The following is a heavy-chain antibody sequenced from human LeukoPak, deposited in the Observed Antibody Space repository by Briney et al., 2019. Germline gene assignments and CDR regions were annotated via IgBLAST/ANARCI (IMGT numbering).Heavy chain of an antibody. CDR2: IWYDGSNK. Sequence: GGSLRLSCAASGFTFSSYGMHWVRQAPGKGLEWVAVIWYDGSNKYYADSVKGRFTISRDNSENTLYLQMNSLRAEDTAVYYCAKATYYYDSSGYDYWGQGTLVTVSS. D-gene: IGHD3-22*01. V-gene: IGHV3-33*06. CDR3: AKATYYYDSSGYDY. J-gene: IGHJ4*02. CDR1: GFTFSSYG.